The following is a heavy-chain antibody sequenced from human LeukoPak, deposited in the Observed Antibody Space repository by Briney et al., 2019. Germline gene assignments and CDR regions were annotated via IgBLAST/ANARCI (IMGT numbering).Heavy chain of an antibody. D-gene: IGHD3-10*01. V-gene: IGHV4-39*07. CDR2: IYYSATT. J-gene: IGHJ4*02. CDR3: ARDTGGGDFDY. CDR1: GGSISTTYYY. Sequence: PSETLSLTCTVSGGSISTTYYYWNWIRQPPGKGLEWIGNIYYSATTDYNPSLKSRLTMSVDTSKNHFSLKLSSVTAADTAVYYCARDTGGGDFDYWGQGTLVTVSS.